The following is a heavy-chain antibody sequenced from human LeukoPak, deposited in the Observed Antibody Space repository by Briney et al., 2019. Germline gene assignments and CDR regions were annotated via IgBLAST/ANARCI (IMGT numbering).Heavy chain of an antibody. CDR1: GFNFSSSV. Sequence: GGSLRLSCAASGFNFSSSVMSWLRQAPGKGLEWVSGISGSGGSTYYADSVKGRLTISRDNSKNTLYLQMNSLRAEDTAVYYCAKRGADWYFDLWGRGTLVTVSS. J-gene: IGHJ2*01. CDR3: AKRGADWYFDL. CDR2: ISGSGGST. V-gene: IGHV3-23*01. D-gene: IGHD4/OR15-4a*01.